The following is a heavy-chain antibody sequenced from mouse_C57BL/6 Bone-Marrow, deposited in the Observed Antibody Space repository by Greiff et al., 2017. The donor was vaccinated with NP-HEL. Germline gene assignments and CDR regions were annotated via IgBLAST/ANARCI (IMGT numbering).Heavy chain of an antibody. CDR3: ARTGTGAY. J-gene: IGHJ3*01. CDR2: ISRGSSSI. D-gene: IGHD4-1*01. Sequence: EVKLVESGGGLVKPGGSLKLSCAASGFTFSDYGMHWVRQAPEKGLEWVAYISRGSSSIYYADTVKGRFTISRDNAKNTLFLQLTSLRSEDTAMYYCARTGTGAYWGQGTLVTVSA. V-gene: IGHV5-17*01. CDR1: GFTFSDYG.